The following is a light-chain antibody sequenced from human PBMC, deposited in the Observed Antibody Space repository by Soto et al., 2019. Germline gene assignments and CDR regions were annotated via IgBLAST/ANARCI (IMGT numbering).Light chain of an antibody. J-gene: IGLJ1*01. CDR3: SSYTSSSTLA. CDR1: SSDVGGYNY. CDR2: EVS. Sequence: QSVLTQPASVSGSPGQSITISCTGTSSDVGGYNYVSWYQQHPGKAPKLMIYEVSNRPSGVSNRFSGSKSGNTASLTISGLHTEDEADYYCSSYTSSSTLAFGTGTKVTVL. V-gene: IGLV2-14*01.